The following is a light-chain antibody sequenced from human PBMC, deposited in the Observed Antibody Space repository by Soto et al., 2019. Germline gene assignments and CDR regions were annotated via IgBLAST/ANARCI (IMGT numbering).Light chain of an antibody. V-gene: IGKV3-15*01. CDR2: GAS. CDR3: QQYNNWPPIT. J-gene: IGKJ5*01. CDR1: QNINTN. Sequence: EIVMTQSPATLSVSPGERATLSCRASQNINTNLAWYQHKPGHLPRLLIYGASTRAAGIPARFSGSGSGTEFTLTISSLQSGDFVVYYCQQYNNWPPITFGQGTRLEIK.